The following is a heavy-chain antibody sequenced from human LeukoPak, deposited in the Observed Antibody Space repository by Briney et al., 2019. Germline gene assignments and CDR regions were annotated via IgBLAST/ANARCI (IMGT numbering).Heavy chain of an antibody. CDR1: GFTFSSYE. CDR3: AREVGGSGGYLDV. D-gene: IGHD3-10*01. Sequence: GGSLRLSCAASGFTFSSYEMNWVRQAPGKGLEWVSSISSSSSYIYYADSVKGRFTISRDNAKNSLYPQMNSLRAEDTAVYYCAREVGGSGGYLDVWGKGTTVTISS. CDR2: ISSSSSYI. V-gene: IGHV3-21*01. J-gene: IGHJ6*04.